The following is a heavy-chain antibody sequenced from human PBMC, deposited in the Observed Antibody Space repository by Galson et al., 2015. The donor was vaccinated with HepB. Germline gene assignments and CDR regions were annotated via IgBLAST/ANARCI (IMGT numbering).Heavy chain of an antibody. D-gene: IGHD3-10*01. CDR1: GYTFTSYA. J-gene: IGHJ4*02. CDR2: INAGNGNT. V-gene: IGHV1-3*01. CDR3: ARGLWYYYGSGSYFSDFDY. Sequence: SVKVSCKASGYTFTSYAMHWVRQAPGQRLEWMGWINAGNGNTKYSQKFQGRVTITRDTSASTAYMELSSLRSEDTAVYYCARGLWYYYGSGSYFSDFDYWGQGTLVTVSS.